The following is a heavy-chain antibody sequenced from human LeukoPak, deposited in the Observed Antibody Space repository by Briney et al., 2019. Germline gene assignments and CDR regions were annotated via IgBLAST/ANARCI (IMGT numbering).Heavy chain of an antibody. J-gene: IGHJ6*03. V-gene: IGHV4-39*01. CDR2: IYYSGST. CDR1: GGSTSSSSYY. CDR3: ARLPAVAGYYYYYYMDV. Sequence: SETLSLTCTVSGGSTSSSSYYWGWIRQPPGKGLEWIGSIYYSGSTYYNPSLKSRVTISVDTSKNQFSLKLSSVTAADTAVYYCARLPAVAGYYYYYYMDVWGKGTTVTVSS. D-gene: IGHD6-19*01.